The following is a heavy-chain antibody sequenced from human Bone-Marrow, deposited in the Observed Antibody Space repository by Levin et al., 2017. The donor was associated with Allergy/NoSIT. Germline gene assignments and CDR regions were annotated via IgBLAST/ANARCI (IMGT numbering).Heavy chain of an antibody. J-gene: IGHJ4*02. D-gene: IGHD6-13*01. CDR2: IYLDDDK. CDR1: GFLLSTTGVG. Sequence: KSGPTLVKPTQTLTLTCTFSGFLLSTTGVGVGWIRQPPGESLEWLTLIYLDDDKRYSPSLKSRLTITKDASKNQVVLTMTNMTPVDTATYYCAAQLSSYNHYWGQGTLVTVSS. CDR3: AAQLSSYNHY. V-gene: IGHV2-5*02.